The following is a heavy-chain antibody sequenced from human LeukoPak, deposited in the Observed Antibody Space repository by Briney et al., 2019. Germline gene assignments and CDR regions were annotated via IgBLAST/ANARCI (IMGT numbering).Heavy chain of an antibody. J-gene: IGHJ4*02. CDR2: IRHDGGDK. CDR1: GYTFSSHG. CDR3: VRWSGTYPLYYLDY. V-gene: IGHV3-30*02. Sequence: GGSLRLSCATSGYTFSSHGLHWVRQAPGKGLECVASIRHDGGDKYYSESVKGRFTISKDNTKNRLFLYMNSLRPEDTAVYYCVRWSGTYPLYYLDYWGQGTLVTVSS. D-gene: IGHD1-26*01.